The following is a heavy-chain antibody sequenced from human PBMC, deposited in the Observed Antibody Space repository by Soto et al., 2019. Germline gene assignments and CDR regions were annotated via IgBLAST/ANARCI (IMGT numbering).Heavy chain of an antibody. CDR2: INPYNGNT. CDR3: ARVPTDSSGYYKYYFDY. Sequence: GASVKVSCKASGYTFTNYGIIWLRQAPGQGLEWMGWINPYNGNTNYAQKVQGRVTITTDTSTSTAYMELRSLRSDDTAVYYCARVPTDSSGYYKYYFDYWGQGTLVTVSS. CDR1: GYTFTNYG. D-gene: IGHD3-22*01. V-gene: IGHV1-18*04. J-gene: IGHJ4*02.